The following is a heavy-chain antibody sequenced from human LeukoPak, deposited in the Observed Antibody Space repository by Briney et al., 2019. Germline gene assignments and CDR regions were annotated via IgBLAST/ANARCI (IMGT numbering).Heavy chain of an antibody. CDR1: GFTFSSYS. D-gene: IGHD6-13*01. J-gene: IGHJ4*02. Sequence: PGGSLRLSCAASGFTFSSYSMNWARQAPGKGLEWVSSISSSGTYIYYTDSVKGRFTISRDNAKNSLYLQMNSLRAEDTAVYYCARDALAAAGTGAGYWGQGTLVTVSS. V-gene: IGHV3-21*01. CDR2: ISSSGTYI. CDR3: ARDALAAAGTGAGY.